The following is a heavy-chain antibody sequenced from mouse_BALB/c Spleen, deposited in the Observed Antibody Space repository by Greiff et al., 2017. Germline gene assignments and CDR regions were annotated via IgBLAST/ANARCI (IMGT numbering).Heavy chain of an antibody. CDR3: ARGYSSGYGFDY. V-gene: IGHV5-4*02. Sequence: EVMLVESGGGLVKPGGSLKLSCAASGFTFSDYYMYWVRQTPEKRLEWVATISDGGSYTYYPDSVKGRFTISRDNAKNNLYLQMSSLKSEDTAMYYCARGYSSGYGFDYWGQGTTLTVSS. J-gene: IGHJ2*01. D-gene: IGHD3-1*01. CDR1: GFTFSDYY. CDR2: ISDGGSYT.